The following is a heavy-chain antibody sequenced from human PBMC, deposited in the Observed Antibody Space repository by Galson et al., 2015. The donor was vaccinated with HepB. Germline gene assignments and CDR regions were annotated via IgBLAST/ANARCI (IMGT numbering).Heavy chain of an antibody. CDR3: AREDRVVGARGLFDY. V-gene: IGHV7-4-1*02. Sequence: SVKVSCKASGYTFTSYAMNWVRQAPGQGLEWMGWINTNTGNPTYAQGFTGRFVFSLDTSVSTAYLQISSLKAEDTAVYYCAREDRVVGARGLFDYWGQGTLVTVSS. CDR2: INTNTGNP. CDR1: GYTFTSYA. D-gene: IGHD1-26*01. J-gene: IGHJ4*02.